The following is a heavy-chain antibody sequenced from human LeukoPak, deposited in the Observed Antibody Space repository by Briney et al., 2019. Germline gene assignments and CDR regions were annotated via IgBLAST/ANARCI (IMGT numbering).Heavy chain of an antibody. Sequence: SETLSLTCTVSGGSVSSGIYYWSWIRQPAGKGLEWIGRISSSGSTNYNPSLKSRVTISVDTSKNQFSLKLSSVTAADTAVYFCARGPYSYDSSGAFDIWGQGTMVTVSS. CDR2: ISSSGST. V-gene: IGHV4-61*02. CDR3: ARGPYSYDSSGAFDI. CDR1: GGSVSSGIYY. D-gene: IGHD3-22*01. J-gene: IGHJ3*02.